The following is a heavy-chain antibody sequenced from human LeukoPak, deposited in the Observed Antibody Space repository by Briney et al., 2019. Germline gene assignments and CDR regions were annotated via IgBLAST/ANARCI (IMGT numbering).Heavy chain of an antibody. Sequence: SETLSLTCAVYGGSFSGYYWSWIRQPPGKGLEWIGEINHSGSTNYNPSLKSRVTISVDTSKNQFSLKLSSVTAADTAVYYCARGRDRGYYYDSSGYYYSYWGQGTLVTVSS. J-gene: IGHJ4*02. CDR1: GGSFSGYY. CDR3: ARGRDRGYYYDSSGYYYSY. V-gene: IGHV4-34*01. CDR2: INHSGST. D-gene: IGHD3-22*01.